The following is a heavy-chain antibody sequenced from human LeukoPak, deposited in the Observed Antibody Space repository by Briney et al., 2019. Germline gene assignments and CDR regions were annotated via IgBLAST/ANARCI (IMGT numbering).Heavy chain of an antibody. Sequence: GAPVKVSCKASGYTFISYGFSWVRQAPGQGLEWMGWISAYDGNTKSAQKFQGRVTMTTDTSTSTAYMELRSLRSDDTAMYYCARDGYGSGKGYFDYWGQGSLVTVSS. CDR1: GYTFISYG. CDR3: ARDGYGSGKGYFDY. J-gene: IGHJ4*02. D-gene: IGHD3-10*01. V-gene: IGHV1-18*01. CDR2: ISAYDGNT.